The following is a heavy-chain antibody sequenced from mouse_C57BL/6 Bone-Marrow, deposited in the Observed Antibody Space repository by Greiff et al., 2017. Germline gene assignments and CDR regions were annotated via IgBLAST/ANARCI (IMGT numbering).Heavy chain of an antibody. CDR1: GYTFTDYY. J-gene: IGHJ2*01. CDR3: ARSILLYYYGSRVFDY. D-gene: IGHD1-1*01. Sequence: QVQLQQSGAELVKPGASVKISCKASGYTFTDYYINWVKQRPGQGLEWIGKIGPGSGSTYYNEKFKGKATLTADKSSSTAYMQLSSLTSEDSAVYFCARSILLYYYGSRVFDYWGQGTTLTVSS. CDR2: IGPGSGST. V-gene: IGHV1-77*01.